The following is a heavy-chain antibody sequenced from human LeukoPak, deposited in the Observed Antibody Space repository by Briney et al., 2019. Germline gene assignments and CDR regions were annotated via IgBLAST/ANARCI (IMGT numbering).Heavy chain of an antibody. CDR1: GYTLTELS. J-gene: IGHJ6*03. CDR3: VRGGSGSLGYYYYYMDV. CDR2: FDPEDGET. Sequence: GASVKVSCKVSGYTLTELSMHWVRQAPGKGLEWMGGFDPEDGETIYAQKFQGRVTMTRDTSTSTVYMELSSLRSEDTAVYYCVRGGSGSLGYYYYYMDVWGKGTTVTVSS. V-gene: IGHV1-24*01. D-gene: IGHD3-10*01.